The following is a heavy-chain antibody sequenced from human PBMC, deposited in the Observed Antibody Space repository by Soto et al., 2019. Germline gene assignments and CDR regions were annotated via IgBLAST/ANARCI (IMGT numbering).Heavy chain of an antibody. CDR2: IIPIFGTA. J-gene: IGHJ6*02. D-gene: IGHD2-15*01. V-gene: IGHV1-69*13. CDR3: ARSFAGSRGGLSYYYGMDV. CDR1: GGTFSSYA. Sequence: EASVKVSCKASGGTFSSYAISWVRQAPGQGLEWMGGIIPIFGTANYAQKFQGRVTITADESTSTAYMELSSLRSEDTAVYYCARSFAGSRGGLSYYYGMDVWGQGTTVTVSS.